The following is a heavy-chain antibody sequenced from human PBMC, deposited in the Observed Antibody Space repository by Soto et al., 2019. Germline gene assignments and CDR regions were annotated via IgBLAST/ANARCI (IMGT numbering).Heavy chain of an antibody. D-gene: IGHD4-17*01. CDR3: AQLVTTLTRY. CDR2: IYWDDDK. Sequence: QITLKESGPTLVKPTQTLTLTCTLSGFSLSTSGVGVGWIRQPPTKALEWLAIIYWDDDKRYSPSLKNRLTITKDTSKNQVVLTVTNMDPVDTATYYCAQLVTTLTRYWGQGTLVTVTS. V-gene: IGHV2-5*02. CDR1: GFSLSTSGVG. J-gene: IGHJ4*02.